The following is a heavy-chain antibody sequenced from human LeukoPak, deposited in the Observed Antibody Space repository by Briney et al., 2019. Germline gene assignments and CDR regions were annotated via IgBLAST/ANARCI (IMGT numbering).Heavy chain of an antibody. CDR1: GYTFTGYY. Sequence: ASVKVSCKASGYTFTGYYMHWVRPAPGQGLEGMGWINPNSGGTNYAQKFQGRVTMTRDTSIRTAYMELSRLRSDDTAVYYCASQSGYSSSPTGYWGQGTLVTVSS. CDR3: ASQSGYSSSPTGY. V-gene: IGHV1-2*02. D-gene: IGHD6-6*01. J-gene: IGHJ4*02. CDR2: INPNSGGT.